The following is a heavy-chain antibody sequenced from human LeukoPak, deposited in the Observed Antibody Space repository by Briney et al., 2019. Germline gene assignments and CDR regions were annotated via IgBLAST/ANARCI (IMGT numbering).Heavy chain of an antibody. D-gene: IGHD6-19*01. J-gene: IGHJ6*03. CDR3: ARGWNSSGWYRYYYYMDV. CDR1: GGSFRGYY. V-gene: IGHV4-34*01. CDR2: INHSGST. Sequence: PSETLSLTCAVYGGSFRGYYWSWIRQPPGKGLEWIGEINHSGSTNYNPSLKSRVTISVDTSKNQFSLKLSSVTAADTAVYYCARGWNSSGWYRYYYYMDVWGKGTTVTVSS.